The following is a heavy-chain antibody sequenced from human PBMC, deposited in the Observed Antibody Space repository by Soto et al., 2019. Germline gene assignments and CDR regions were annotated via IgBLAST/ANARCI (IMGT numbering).Heavy chain of an antibody. D-gene: IGHD1-26*01. V-gene: IGHV3-23*01. CDR2: ISGSGDST. J-gene: IGHJ4*02. CDR3: ARRGSGSYYDY. CDR1: GFTFSSYA. Sequence: EVQLLESGGGLVQPGGSLRLSCAASGFTFSSYAMRWVRQAPVKGLEWVSAISGSGDSTYYADSVKGRFTISRDNSKNPLYLQMNSLRAEETAVYYCARRGSGSYYDYWGQGTLVTVSS.